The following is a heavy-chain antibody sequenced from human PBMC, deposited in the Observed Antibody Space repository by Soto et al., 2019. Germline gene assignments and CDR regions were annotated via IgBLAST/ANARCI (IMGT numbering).Heavy chain of an antibody. CDR1: GFTFSIYA. V-gene: IGHV3-64D*06. CDR2: ISTNGGST. Sequence: SGGSLRLSCSASGFTFSIYAMHWVRQAPGKGLEYVSSISTNGGSTHYAGSVKGRFTISRDNSKNTQYLQMSSLRADDTAVYYCVKGEYYYDSSGYYPFDYWGQGTLVTVSS. D-gene: IGHD3-22*01. CDR3: VKGEYYYDSSGYYPFDY. J-gene: IGHJ4*02.